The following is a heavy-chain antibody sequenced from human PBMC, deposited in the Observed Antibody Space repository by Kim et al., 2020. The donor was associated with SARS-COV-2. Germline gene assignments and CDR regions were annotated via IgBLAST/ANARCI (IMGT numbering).Heavy chain of an antibody. D-gene: IGHD5-18*01. Sequence: GGSLRLSCSASGFTFSSYSMNWVRQAPGKGLEWVSCISSSGGSIYYADSVEGRFTISRDNAKNSLYLQMIRLTAEDTAVYYCARGVDTALVSGGYNWFDPWGQGTLVTVSS. CDR1: GFTFSSYS. CDR2: ISSSGGSI. J-gene: IGHJ5*02. V-gene: IGHV3-21*01. CDR3: ARGVDTALVSGGYNWFDP.